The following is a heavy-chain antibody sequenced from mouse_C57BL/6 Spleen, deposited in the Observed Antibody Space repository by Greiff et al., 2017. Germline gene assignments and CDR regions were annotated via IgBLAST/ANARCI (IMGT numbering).Heavy chain of an antibody. V-gene: IGHV3-6*01. Sequence: EVQLVESGPGLVKPSQSLSLTCSVTGYSITSGYYWNWIRQFPGNKLEWMGYISYDGSNNYNPSLKNRISITRDTSKNQFFLKLNSVTTEDTATYYCASPSYWGQGTTLTVSS. CDR1: GYSITSGYY. CDR3: ASPSY. J-gene: IGHJ2*01. CDR2: ISYDGSN.